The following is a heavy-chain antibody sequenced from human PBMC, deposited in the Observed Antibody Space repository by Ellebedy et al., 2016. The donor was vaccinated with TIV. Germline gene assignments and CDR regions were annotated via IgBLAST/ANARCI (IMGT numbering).Heavy chain of an antibody. V-gene: IGHV1-18*01. D-gene: IGHD6-13*01. Sequence: AASVKVSCKASGYTFTSYGISWVRQAPGQGLEWMGWISAYNGNTNYAQKLQGRVTMTTDTSTSTAYRELRSLRSDDTAVYYCARVLANSRSWSGLGPNYYYGMDVWGQGTTVTVSS. CDR3: ARVLANSRSWSGLGPNYYYGMDV. J-gene: IGHJ6*02. CDR1: GYTFTSYG. CDR2: ISAYNGNT.